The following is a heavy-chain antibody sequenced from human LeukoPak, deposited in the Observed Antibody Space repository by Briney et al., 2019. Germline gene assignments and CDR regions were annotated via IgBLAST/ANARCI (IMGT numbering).Heavy chain of an antibody. CDR2: MSYDGSDK. V-gene: IGHV3-30*18. D-gene: IGHD3-10*01. Sequence: GGSLRLSCAASGFTFSNYAMHWVRQAPGKGLEWVALMSYDGSDKYYADSVKGRFTISRDNSKSTLYLQMNSLRAEDTAVYYCAKDEPGTYSPSDYWGQGTLVTVSS. CDR3: AKDEPGTYSPSDY. J-gene: IGHJ4*02. CDR1: GFTFSNYA.